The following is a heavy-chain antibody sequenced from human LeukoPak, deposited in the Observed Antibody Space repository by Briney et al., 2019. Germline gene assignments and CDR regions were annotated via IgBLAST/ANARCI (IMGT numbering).Heavy chain of an antibody. CDR3: ARHRFTFFDY. Sequence: SETLSLTCTVSGGSISSSSYYWGWIRQPPGKGLEWIGSIYYSGSTYYNPSLKSRVTISVDTFKNQFSLKLSSVTAADTAVYYCARHRFTFFDYWGQGTLVTVSS. J-gene: IGHJ4*02. CDR2: IYYSGST. D-gene: IGHD3-16*01. V-gene: IGHV4-39*01. CDR1: GGSISSSSYY.